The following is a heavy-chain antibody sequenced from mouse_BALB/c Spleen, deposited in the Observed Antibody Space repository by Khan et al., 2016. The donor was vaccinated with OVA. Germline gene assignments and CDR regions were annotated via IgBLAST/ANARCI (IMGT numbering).Heavy chain of an antibody. V-gene: IGHV3-2*02. CDR1: GYSITSDYA. Sequence: EVQLQESGPGLVKPSPSLSLTCTVTGYSITSDYAWNWIRQFPGNKLEWMGYISSTGSTSYNPSLKNRVSFTRDTSKNPFFLQLKSVTTEDTATYYCARSLYYSYGYALDCWGRGTSVTVSA. CDR2: ISSTGST. CDR3: ARSLYYSYGYALDC. D-gene: IGHD2-14*01. J-gene: IGHJ4*01.